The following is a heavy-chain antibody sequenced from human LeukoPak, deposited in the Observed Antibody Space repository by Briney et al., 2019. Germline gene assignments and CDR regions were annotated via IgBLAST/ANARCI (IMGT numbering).Heavy chain of an antibody. D-gene: IGHD1-14*01. V-gene: IGHV4-59*12. Sequence: KPSETLSLTCSVSGGSISGFYWYWVRQPPGKGLEWIGYIYYTGNTNYNPSLESRVTISMDTSRNQFPLRLRSVTAADTAVYYCVRSHHGGVWGKGTTVTVSS. CDR1: GGSISGFY. CDR2: IYYTGNT. J-gene: IGHJ6*04. CDR3: VRSHHGGV.